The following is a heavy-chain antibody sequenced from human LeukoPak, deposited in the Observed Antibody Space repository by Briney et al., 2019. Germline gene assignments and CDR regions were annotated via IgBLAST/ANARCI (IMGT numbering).Heavy chain of an antibody. Sequence: GGSLRLSCAASGFTFSSYWMGWVRQAPGKGLEWVANIKQDGSEKYYVDSVKGRFTISRDNAKNSLYLQMNSLRAEDTAVYYCARVPRGSYLTGYFDYWGQGTLVTVSS. CDR3: ARVPRGSYLTGYFDY. CDR2: IKQDGSEK. D-gene: IGHD1-26*01. CDR1: GFTFSSYW. V-gene: IGHV3-7*01. J-gene: IGHJ4*02.